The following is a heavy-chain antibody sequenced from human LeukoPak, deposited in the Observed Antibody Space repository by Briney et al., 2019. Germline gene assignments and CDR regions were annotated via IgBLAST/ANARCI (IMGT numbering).Heavy chain of an antibody. CDR2: IIPILGIA. V-gene: IGHV1-69*04. J-gene: IGHJ2*01. CDR3: ARRTNYYYDSSGYYNDWYFDL. D-gene: IGHD3-22*01. CDR1: GGTFSSYA. Sequence: GSSVKVSCKASGGTFSSYAISWVRQAPGQGLEWMGRIIPILGIANYAQKFQGRVTITADKSTSTAYMELSSLRSEDTAVYYCARRTNYYYDSSGYYNDWYFDLWGRGTLVTVSS.